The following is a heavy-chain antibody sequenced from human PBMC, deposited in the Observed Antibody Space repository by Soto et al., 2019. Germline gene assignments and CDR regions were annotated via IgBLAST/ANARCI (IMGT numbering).Heavy chain of an antibody. J-gene: IGHJ4*02. Sequence: QVQLQESGPGLVKPSETLSLTCTVSGGSVSSGSYYWSWIRQPPGKGLEWIGYIYYSGSTNYNPSLKSRVTISVDTSKNQFSLKLSSVTDADTAVYYCAREEWEYYDSSGYRVWGQGTLVTVSS. V-gene: IGHV4-61*01. D-gene: IGHD3-22*01. CDR2: IYYSGST. CDR3: AREEWEYYDSSGYRV. CDR1: GGSVSSGSYY.